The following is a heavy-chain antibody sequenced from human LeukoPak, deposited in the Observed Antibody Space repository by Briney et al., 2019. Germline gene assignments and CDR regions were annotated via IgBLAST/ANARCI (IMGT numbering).Heavy chain of an antibody. J-gene: IGHJ4*02. D-gene: IGHD3-16*01. CDR1: GGSISSYY. V-gene: IGHV4-59*01. CDR3: AGASVADDYSVDY. CDR2: IYYSGST. Sequence: SETLSLTCTVSGGSISSYYWSWIRQPPGKGLEWIGYIYYSGSTNYNPSLKSRVTISVDTSKNQFSLKLSSVTAADTAVYYCAGASVADDYSVDYWGQGTLVTVSS.